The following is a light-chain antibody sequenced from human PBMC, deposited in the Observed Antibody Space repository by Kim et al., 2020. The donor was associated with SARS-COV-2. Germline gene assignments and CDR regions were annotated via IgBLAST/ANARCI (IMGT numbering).Light chain of an antibody. J-gene: IGLJ3*02. CDR1: SSDVGVYNY. CDR3: SSYTTSNTWV. Sequence: GQSITVSCTGTSSDVGVYNYVSWYQQHPGKAPKLIIYHVSERPSGVSNRFSGSKSGNTASLTISGLQAEDEADYYCSSYTTSNTWVLGGGTQLTVL. V-gene: IGLV2-14*04. CDR2: HVS.